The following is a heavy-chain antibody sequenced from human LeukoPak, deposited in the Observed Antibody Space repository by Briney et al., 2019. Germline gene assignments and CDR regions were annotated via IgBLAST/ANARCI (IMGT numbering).Heavy chain of an antibody. CDR2: IYYSGST. Sequence: SETLSLTCTVSGGSISSYYWSWIRQPPGKGLEWIGYIYYSGSTNYNPSLKSRVTISVDTSKNQFSLKLSSVTAADTAVYYCARVAEVGAHLRVAFDIWGQGTMVTVSS. J-gene: IGHJ3*02. V-gene: IGHV4-59*01. D-gene: IGHD1-26*01. CDR1: GGSISSYY. CDR3: ARVAEVGAHLRVAFDI.